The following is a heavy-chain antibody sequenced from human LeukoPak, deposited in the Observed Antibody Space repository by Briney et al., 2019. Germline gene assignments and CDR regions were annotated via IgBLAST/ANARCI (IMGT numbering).Heavy chain of an antibody. CDR3: ARLDGERPDY. V-gene: IGHV4-39*07. Sequence: SETLSLTCTVSGGSISSSSYYWGWIRQPPGKGLEWIGSIYYSGSTYYNPSLKSRVTISVDTSNNQFSLKLTSVTAADTAVYYCARLDGERPDYWGQGTLVTVSS. CDR1: GGSISSSSYY. CDR2: IYYSGST. J-gene: IGHJ4*02. D-gene: IGHD4-17*01.